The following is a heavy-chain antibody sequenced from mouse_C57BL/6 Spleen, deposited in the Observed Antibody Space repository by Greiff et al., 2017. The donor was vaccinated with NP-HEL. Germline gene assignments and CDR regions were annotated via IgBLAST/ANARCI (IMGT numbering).Heavy chain of an antibody. CDR3: ARVNLCGSGVFDD. CDR2: INPNNGGT. CDR1: GYTFTDYN. D-gene: IGHD1-1*01. J-gene: IGHJ2*01. V-gene: IGHV1-18*01. Sequence: VQLKQSGPELVKPGASVKIPCKASGYTFTDYNMDWVKQRHGKSLEWIGDINPNNGGTIYNQKFKGKATLTVAKSSSTAYLELRSRTSGDTVVYYCARVNLCGSGVFDDWGKGTTLTVSS.